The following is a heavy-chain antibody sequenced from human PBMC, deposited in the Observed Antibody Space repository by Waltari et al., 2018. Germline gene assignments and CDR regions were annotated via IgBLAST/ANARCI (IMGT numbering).Heavy chain of an antibody. CDR3: VRKTTHYDY. CDR2: IHPKSGRK. Sequence: QVQLVQSGAEVKKPGASVKVSCQASGYNFNDLYMHWVRQAPGQGLEWMGRIHPKSGRKDYAQKFQGRITMTRDTSISTAYMGLGGLKSDETAFFFCVRKTTHYDYWGPGTLVTVSS. V-gene: IGHV1-2*06. CDR1: GYNFNDLY. J-gene: IGHJ4*02. D-gene: IGHD2-15*01.